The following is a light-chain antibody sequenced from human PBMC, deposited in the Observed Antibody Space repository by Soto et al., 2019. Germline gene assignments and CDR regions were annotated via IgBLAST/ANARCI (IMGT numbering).Light chain of an antibody. CDR2: GNS. V-gene: IGLV1-40*01. CDR3: QSYDSSLSGYVV. J-gene: IGLJ2*01. CDR1: SSKIGAGYD. Sequence: QSVLTQPPSVSGAPVQRVTISCTGSSSKIGAGYDVHWYQQLPGTAPKLLIYGNSNRPSGVPDRFSGSKSGTSASLAITGLQAEDEADYYCQSYDSSLSGYVVFGGGTKLTVL.